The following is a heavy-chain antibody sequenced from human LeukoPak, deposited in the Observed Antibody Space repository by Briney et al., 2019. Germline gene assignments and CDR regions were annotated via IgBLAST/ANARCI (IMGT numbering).Heavy chain of an antibody. Sequence: PGGSLRLSCAASGFTFSSYAMSWVRQAPGKGLEWVANIKQDGSEKYYVDSVKGRFTISRDNAKNSLYLQMNSLRAEDTAVYYCASPPLAVADSYYMDVWGKGTTVTVSS. J-gene: IGHJ6*03. CDR2: IKQDGSEK. D-gene: IGHD6-19*01. CDR1: GFTFSSYA. CDR3: ASPPLAVADSYYMDV. V-gene: IGHV3-7*01.